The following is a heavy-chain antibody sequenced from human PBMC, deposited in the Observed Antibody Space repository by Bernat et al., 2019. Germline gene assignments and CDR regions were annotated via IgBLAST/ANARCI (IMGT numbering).Heavy chain of an antibody. J-gene: IGHJ4*02. V-gene: IGHV3-23*01. Sequence: EVYLLESGGGLVQAGGSLRLSCAASGFTFSSYGMSWVRQAPGKGLEWVSGISGSGVGTNYADSVKGWFTISRDNSKSTLYLQMNSLRAEDTALYYCAKPSDREGRIVVRSAFDCWGQRTPVTVSS. CDR1: GFTFSSYG. D-gene: IGHD3-22*01. CDR2: ISGSGVGT. CDR3: AKPSDREGRIVVRSAFDC.